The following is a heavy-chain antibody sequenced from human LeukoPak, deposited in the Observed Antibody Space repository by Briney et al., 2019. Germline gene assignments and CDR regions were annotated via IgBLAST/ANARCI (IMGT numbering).Heavy chain of an antibody. CDR2: IKQEGTGK. D-gene: IGHD1-26*01. J-gene: IGHJ4*02. V-gene: IGHV3-7*01. Sequence: PGGSLRLSCAASGFSFSNYWMSWVRQAPGKGLEWVANIKQEGTGKYYVDSVKGRFNISRDNAKNSLLLQMHSLRAEDTAVYYCARAMGSRRWYYFDYWGQGTLVTVSS. CDR3: ARAMGSRRWYYFDY. CDR1: GFSFSNYW.